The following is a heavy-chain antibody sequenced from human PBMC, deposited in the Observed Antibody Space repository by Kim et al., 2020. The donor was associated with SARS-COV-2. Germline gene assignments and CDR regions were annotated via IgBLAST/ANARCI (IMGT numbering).Heavy chain of an antibody. CDR2: INHSGST. D-gene: IGHD3-9*01. CDR3: ARAGVLRYFDWSKGNWYFDL. Sequence: SETLSLTCAVYGGSFSGYYWSWIRQPPGKGLEWIGEINHSGSTNYNPSLKSRVTISVDTSKNQFSLKLSSVTAADTAVYYCARAGVLRYFDWSKGNWYFDLWGRGTLVTVSS. V-gene: IGHV4-34*01. J-gene: IGHJ2*01. CDR1: GGSFSGYY.